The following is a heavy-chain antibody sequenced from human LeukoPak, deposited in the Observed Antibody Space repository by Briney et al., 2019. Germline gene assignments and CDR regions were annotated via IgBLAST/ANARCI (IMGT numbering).Heavy chain of an antibody. CDR3: ARDLDVGYYDSSGYGY. J-gene: IGHJ4*02. V-gene: IGHV1-46*01. CDR1: GYTFTSYY. CDR2: INPSGGST. D-gene: IGHD3-22*01. Sequence: ASVKVSCKASGYTFTSYYMHWVRQATGQGLEWMGIINPSGGSTSYAQKFQGRVTMTRDMSTSTVYMELSSLRSEDTAVYYCARDLDVGYYDSSGYGYWGQGTLVTVSS.